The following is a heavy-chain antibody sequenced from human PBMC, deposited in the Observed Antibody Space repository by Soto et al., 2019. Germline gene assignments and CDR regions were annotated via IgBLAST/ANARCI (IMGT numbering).Heavy chain of an antibody. CDR3: AKHGGSGSFDY. CDR2: FSFSGDDT. V-gene: IGHV3-23*01. J-gene: IGHJ4*02. D-gene: IGHD6-19*01. CDR1: GFPFSGSA. Sequence: EVQLLNSGGGLVQPGGSLRLSCAVSGFPFSGSAMSWVRQAPGKGLEWVSSFSFSGDDTYYADSVKGRFTISRDNSKNTLYLQTSSLRVEDTAVYYCAKHGGSGSFDYWGQGTLVTVSS.